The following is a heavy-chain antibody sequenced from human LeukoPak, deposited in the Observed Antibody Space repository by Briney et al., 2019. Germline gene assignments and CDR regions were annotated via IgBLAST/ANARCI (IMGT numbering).Heavy chain of an antibody. J-gene: IGHJ4*02. Sequence: GGSLRLSCAASGFTFSSYAMSWVRQAPGRGLEWVAAISGSGGSTYYADSVKGRFTISRDNSKNTLYLQMNSLRAEDTAVYYCAKDVNLVVPAACDYWGQGTLVTVSS. CDR2: ISGSGGST. CDR1: GFTFSSYA. CDR3: AKDVNLVVPAACDY. D-gene: IGHD2-2*01. V-gene: IGHV3-23*01.